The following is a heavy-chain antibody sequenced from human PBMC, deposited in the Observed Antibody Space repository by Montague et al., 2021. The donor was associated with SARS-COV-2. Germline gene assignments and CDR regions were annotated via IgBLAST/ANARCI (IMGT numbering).Heavy chain of an antibody. Sequence: SETLSLTCTVSGDSISHSSYYWGWIRQPPGKGLEWIGSINHSGSTNYNPSLKSRVTMSVDTSKNQFSLKLSSVTAADTAVYYCARGARQGYGFRLGSFDSWGQGTLVTVSS. J-gene: IGHJ4*02. D-gene: IGHD3-10*01. CDR2: INHSGST. CDR1: GDSISHSSYY. V-gene: IGHV4-39*07. CDR3: ARGARQGYGFRLGSFDS.